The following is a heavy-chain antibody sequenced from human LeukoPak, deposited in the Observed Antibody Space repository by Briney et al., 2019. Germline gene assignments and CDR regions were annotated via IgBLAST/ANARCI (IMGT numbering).Heavy chain of an antibody. D-gene: IGHD3-3*01. Sequence: SETLSLTCTVSGGTISSSSYYWGWIRQPPGKGLEWIGSIYYSGSTYYNPSLKSRVTISVDTSKNQFSLKLSSVTAADTAVYYCASVYYDFWSGAYYYYYMDVWGKGTTVTVSS. V-gene: IGHV4-39*01. J-gene: IGHJ6*03. CDR1: GGTISSSSYY. CDR2: IYYSGST. CDR3: ASVYYDFWSGAYYYYYMDV.